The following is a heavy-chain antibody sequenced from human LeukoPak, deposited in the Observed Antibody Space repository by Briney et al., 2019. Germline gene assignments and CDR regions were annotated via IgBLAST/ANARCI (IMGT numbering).Heavy chain of an antibody. D-gene: IGHD3-3*01. Sequence: ASVKVSCKASGYTFTSYDINWVRQATGQGLEWMGWMNPNSGNTGYAQKFQGRVTMTRNTSISTAYMELSSLRSEDTAVYYCARRIYDFWSGYFYTNSFDYWGQGTLVTVSS. V-gene: IGHV1-8*01. CDR1: GYTFTSYD. CDR2: MNPNSGNT. CDR3: ARRIYDFWSGYFYTNSFDY. J-gene: IGHJ4*02.